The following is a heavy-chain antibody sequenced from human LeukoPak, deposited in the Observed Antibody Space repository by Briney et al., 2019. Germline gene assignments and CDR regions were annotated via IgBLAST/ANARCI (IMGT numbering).Heavy chain of an antibody. CDR2: IYYSGST. V-gene: IGHV4-30-4*01. CDR3: AREDYGESWFDP. D-gene: IGHD4-17*01. CDR1: GGSISSGDYY. Sequence: SETLSLTCTVSGGSISSGDYYWSWIRQPPGKGLEWIGYIYYSGSTYYNPSLKSRVTISVDTSKNQFSLKLSSVTAADTAVYYCAREDYGESWFDPWGQGTLVTASS. J-gene: IGHJ5*02.